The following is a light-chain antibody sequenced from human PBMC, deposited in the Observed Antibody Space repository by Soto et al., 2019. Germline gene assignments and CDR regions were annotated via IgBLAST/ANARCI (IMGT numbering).Light chain of an antibody. J-gene: IGKJ1*01. CDR1: QGISTY. CDR3: QKYGSAPGT. V-gene: IGKV1-27*01. Sequence: DIQLTQSPSSLSASVGDRVTITCRASQGISTYLAWYQQKPGKVPKLLIYTASTLHSGVPSRFSGSGSGTDFTLTIRSLQPEDVATYYCQKYGSAPGTFGQGTKVDIK. CDR2: TAS.